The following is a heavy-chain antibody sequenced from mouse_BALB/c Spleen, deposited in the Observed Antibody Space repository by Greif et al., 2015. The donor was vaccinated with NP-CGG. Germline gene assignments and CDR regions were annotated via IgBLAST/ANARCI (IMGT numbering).Heavy chain of an antibody. CDR2: IHPYNGGT. J-gene: IGHJ4*01. CDR3: ARYRCYAMDY. Sequence: EVQLQQSGPELVKPGASVKISCKASGYTFTDYNMHWVKQSHGKSLEWIGYIHPYNGGTGYNQKFKSKAKLTVDNSSSPDHKGRRRGAHEGTAEYYSARYRCYAMDYWGQGTPVTVSS. V-gene: IGHV1S29*02. CDR1: GYTFTDYN.